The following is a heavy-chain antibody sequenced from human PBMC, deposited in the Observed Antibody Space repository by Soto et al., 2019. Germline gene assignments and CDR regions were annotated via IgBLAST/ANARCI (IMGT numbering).Heavy chain of an antibody. CDR1: GYSFTTYW. CDR3: ATQLYNYYYFGMDV. D-gene: IGHD3-3*01. Sequence: PGESLKISCKTSGYSFTTYWIGWVRQMPGKGLEWMGIIYPEDSDTRYSPSFQGQVTISADNSISTAYLQWSSLKASDTAMYYCATQLYNYYYFGMDVWGQGTTVTVSS. CDR2: IYPEDSDT. V-gene: IGHV5-51*01. J-gene: IGHJ6*02.